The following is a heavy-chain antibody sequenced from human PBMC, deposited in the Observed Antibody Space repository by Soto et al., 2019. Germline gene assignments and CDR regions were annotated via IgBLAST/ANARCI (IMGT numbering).Heavy chain of an antibody. V-gene: IGHV3-23*01. Sequence: EVQLLESGGGLVQPGGSLRLSCAASGFTFSSYAMSWVRQAPGKGLEWVSAISGSGGSTYYADSVKGRFTISRDNSKNPLYLQMNSLRAEDTAVYYCAKDRSPGMDFQHWGQGTLVTVSS. CDR1: GFTFSSYA. D-gene: IGHD6-13*01. CDR2: ISGSGGST. J-gene: IGHJ1*01. CDR3: AKDRSPGMDFQH.